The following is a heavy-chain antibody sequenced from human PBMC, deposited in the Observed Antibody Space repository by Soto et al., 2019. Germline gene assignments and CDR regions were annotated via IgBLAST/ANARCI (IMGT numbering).Heavy chain of an antibody. Sequence: QVQLQQWGAGLLKPSETLSLTCAVYGGSFSGYYWTWIRQSPEKGLEWIGEVNHSGTTYYNPSLKTRVTISVHTPKNQFSLKMSSVTAADTAVYYCARGIGYCSSINCYSSRRLRFDPWGQGTLVTVPS. CDR1: GGSFSGYY. D-gene: IGHD2-2*01. CDR3: ARGIGYCSSINCYSSRRLRFDP. J-gene: IGHJ5*02. V-gene: IGHV4-34*01. CDR2: VNHSGTT.